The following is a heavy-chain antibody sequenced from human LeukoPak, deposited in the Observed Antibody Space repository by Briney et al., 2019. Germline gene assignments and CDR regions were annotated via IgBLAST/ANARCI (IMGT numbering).Heavy chain of an antibody. CDR1: GGSISSYY. D-gene: IGHD3-22*01. J-gene: IGHJ2*01. Sequence: PSETLSLTCTVSGGSISSYYWSRIRQPAGKGLEWIGRIYTSGSTNYNPSLKSRVTMSVDTSKNQFSLKLSSVTAADTAVYYCAKSGDSSGYYPYWYFDLWGRGALVTVSS. CDR2: IYTSGST. V-gene: IGHV4-4*07. CDR3: AKSGDSSGYYPYWYFDL.